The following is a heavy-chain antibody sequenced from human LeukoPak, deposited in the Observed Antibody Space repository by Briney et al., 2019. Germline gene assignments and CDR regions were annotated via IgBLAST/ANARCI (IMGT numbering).Heavy chain of an antibody. D-gene: IGHD3-22*01. CDR1: GGSISTGTYY. CDR2: IYTSGST. Sequence: SETLSLTCTVSGGSISTGTYYWSWIRQPAGKGLEWIGRIYTSGSTNYNPSLKSRVTISIDSSKNQFALKLKSVTAADTAVYYCARHIFPPFYYDSSGSFFDYWGQGTLVTVSS. J-gene: IGHJ4*02. V-gene: IGHV4-61*02. CDR3: ARHIFPPFYYDSSGSFFDY.